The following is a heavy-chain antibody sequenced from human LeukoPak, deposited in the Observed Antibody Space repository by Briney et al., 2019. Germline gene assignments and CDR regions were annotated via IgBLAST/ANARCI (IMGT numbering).Heavy chain of an antibody. V-gene: IGHV3-9*01. J-gene: IGHJ6*02. CDR2: ISWNSGSI. Sequence: PGGSLRLSCAASGFTFDDYAMLWVRQAPGKGLEWVSGISWNSGSIGYADSVKGRFTISRDNAKNSLYLQMNSLRAEDTALYYCAKGIAARPDYGMDVWGQGTTVTVSS. D-gene: IGHD6-6*01. CDR1: GFTFDDYA. CDR3: AKGIAARPDYGMDV.